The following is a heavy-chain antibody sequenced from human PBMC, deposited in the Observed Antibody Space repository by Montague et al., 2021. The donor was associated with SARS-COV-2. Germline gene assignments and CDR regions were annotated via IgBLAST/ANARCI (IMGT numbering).Heavy chain of an antibody. Sequence: SLRLSCAASGFTFSSYAMHWVRQAPGKGLEWVTIISYDGSNKYYADSVKDRFTISRDNSKNTLYLQMNSLRAEDTAVYYRARGGVDYGMDVWGQGTTVTVSS. J-gene: IGHJ6*02. CDR2: ISYDGSNK. V-gene: IGHV3-30-3*01. CDR3: ARGGVDYGMDV. CDR1: GFTFSSYA. D-gene: IGHD3-10*01.